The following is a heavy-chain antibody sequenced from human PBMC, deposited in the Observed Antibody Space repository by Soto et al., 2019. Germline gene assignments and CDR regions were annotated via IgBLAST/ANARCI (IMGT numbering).Heavy chain of an antibody. V-gene: IGHV4-4*02. D-gene: IGHD6-13*01. CDR3: ARVKAAAAHRTFDY. CDR1: GGSISSSNW. Sequence: GSLRLSCAVSGGSISSSNWWSWVRQPPGKGLEWIGEIYHSGSTNYNPSLKSRVTMSVDKSKNQFSLKLSSVTAADTAVYYCARVKAAAAHRTFDYWGQGTLVTVSS. J-gene: IGHJ4*02. CDR2: IYHSGST.